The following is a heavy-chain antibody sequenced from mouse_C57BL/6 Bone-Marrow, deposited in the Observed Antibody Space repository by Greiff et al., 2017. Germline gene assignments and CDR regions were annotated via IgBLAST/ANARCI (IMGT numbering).Heavy chain of an antibody. CDR1: GYTFTSYW. J-gene: IGHJ2*01. Sequence: QVQLQQPGAELVKPGASVKLSCKASGYTFTSYWMHWVKQRPGQGLEWIGMIHPNSGSTNYNEKFKSKATLTADKSSSTAYMELRSLTSEDSAVYFCARRTTVVPLDYWGQGTTLTVSS. D-gene: IGHD1-1*01. V-gene: IGHV1-64*01. CDR2: IHPNSGST. CDR3: ARRTTVVPLDY.